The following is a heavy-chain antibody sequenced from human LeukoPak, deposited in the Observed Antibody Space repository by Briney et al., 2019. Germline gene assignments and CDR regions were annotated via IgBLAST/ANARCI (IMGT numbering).Heavy chain of an antibody. CDR1: GGSISSGDYY. J-gene: IGHJ4*02. Sequence: SQTLSLTCTVSGGSISSGDYYWSWIRQPPGKGLEWIGYIYYSGCTYYNPSLKSRVTISVDTSKNQFSLKLSSVTAADTAVYYCARAPWGDYVDYWGQGTLVTVSS. CDR3: ARAPWGDYVDY. CDR2: IYYSGCT. V-gene: IGHV4-30-4*01. D-gene: IGHD3-16*01.